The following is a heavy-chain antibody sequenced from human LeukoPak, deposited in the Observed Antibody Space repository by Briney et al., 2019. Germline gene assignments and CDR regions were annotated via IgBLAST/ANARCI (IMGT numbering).Heavy chain of an antibody. CDR3: ARESITGDRDFDY. CDR2: ISSGSRTI. D-gene: IGHD7-27*01. Sequence: GGSLRLSCAASGFSFSGYRMNWVRQAPGRGLELISYISSGSRTIFYADSVKGRFTISRDNAKNSLYLLMNSLIGDDTAVYYCARESITGDRDFDYWGQGTLITVSS. J-gene: IGHJ4*02. V-gene: IGHV3-48*01. CDR1: GFSFSGYR.